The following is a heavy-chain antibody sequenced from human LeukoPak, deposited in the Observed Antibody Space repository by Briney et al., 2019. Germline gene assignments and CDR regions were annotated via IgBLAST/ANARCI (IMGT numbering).Heavy chain of an antibody. Sequence: GGSLRLSCAASGFTFSSYGMHWVRQAPGKGLEWVAFIRYDGSNKYYADSVKGRFTISRDNSKNTLYLQMNSLRAEDTAVYYCARDGAYSSSTKFDYWGQGTLVTVSS. CDR3: ARDGAYSSSTKFDY. D-gene: IGHD6-6*01. CDR2: IRYDGSNK. CDR1: GFTFSSYG. J-gene: IGHJ4*02. V-gene: IGHV3-30*02.